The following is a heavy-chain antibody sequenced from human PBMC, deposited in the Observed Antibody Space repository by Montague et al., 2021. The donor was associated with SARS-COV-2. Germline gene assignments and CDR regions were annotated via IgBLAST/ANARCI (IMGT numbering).Heavy chain of an antibody. Sequence: SETLSLTCAVSGGSSKWWSWVRQPPGKGLEWIGEIYHSGSTNYNPSLKSRVTISVDKSKNQFSLKLSSVTAADTAVYHCARMYYHILTGYYYLDYWGQGTLVTVSS. CDR3: ARMYYHILTGYYYLDY. CDR1: GGSSKW. J-gene: IGHJ4*02. D-gene: IGHD3-9*01. CDR2: IYHSGST. V-gene: IGHV4-4*02.